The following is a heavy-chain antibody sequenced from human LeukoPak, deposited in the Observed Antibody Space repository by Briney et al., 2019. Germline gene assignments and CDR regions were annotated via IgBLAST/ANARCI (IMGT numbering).Heavy chain of an antibody. CDR1: GFTVSSNY. Sequence: GGSLRLSCAASGFTVSSNYMSWVRQAPGKGLEWVSVIYSGGSTYYADSVKGRFTISRDNSKNTLYLQMNSLRAEDTAVYYCARIPGHYWFDPWGKGTLVTVSS. J-gene: IGHJ5*02. CDR3: ARIPGHYWFDP. V-gene: IGHV3-66*01. CDR2: IYSGGST. D-gene: IGHD2-2*02.